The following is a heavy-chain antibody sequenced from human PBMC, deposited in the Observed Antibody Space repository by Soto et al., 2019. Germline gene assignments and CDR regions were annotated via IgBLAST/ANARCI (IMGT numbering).Heavy chain of an antibody. J-gene: IGHJ6*02. CDR2: MIPTFGTA. CDR1: GGTFSSYA. D-gene: IGHD2-2*01. CDR3: ARHVPAAGYYYGMDV. Sequence: QVQLVQSGAEVKKPGSSVKVSCKASGGTFSSYAISWVRQAPGQGLEWMGGMIPTFGTANYAQKFQGRVTITADESTSTAYMEPSSLRSEDTAVYYCARHVPAAGYYYGMDVWGQGTTVTVSS. V-gene: IGHV1-69*12.